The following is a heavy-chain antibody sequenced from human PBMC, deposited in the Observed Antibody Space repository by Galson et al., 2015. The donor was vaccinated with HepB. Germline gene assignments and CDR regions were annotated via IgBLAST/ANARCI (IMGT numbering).Heavy chain of an antibody. CDR2: IDPSDPYT. V-gene: IGHV5-10-1*01. CDR3: ARADTAMGHDY. D-gene: IGHD5-18*01. J-gene: IGHJ4*02. Sequence: QSGAEVTKPGESLRISRTGSGFHFTSYWISWVRQMPGKGLEWMGRIDPSDPYTNYSPSFQGHVTISADKSISTAYLQWSSLRAPDTAMYYCARADTAMGHDYWGQKSLGTVSS. CDR1: GFHFTSYW.